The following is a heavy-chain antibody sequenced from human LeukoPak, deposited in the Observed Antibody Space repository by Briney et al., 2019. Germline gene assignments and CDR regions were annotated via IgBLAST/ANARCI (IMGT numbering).Heavy chain of an antibody. Sequence: ASVKLSCKASGYTFTSYDINWVRQATGQGLEWMGWMNPNSGNTGYAQKFKGRVTITRNTSISRAYMELSSLRSEDTAVYYCARSPVCGGDYYRQGFDYWGQGTLVTVSS. J-gene: IGHJ4*02. V-gene: IGHV1-8*03. D-gene: IGHD2-21*01. CDR2: MNPNSGNT. CDR3: ARSPVCGGDYYRQGFDY. CDR1: GYTFTSYD.